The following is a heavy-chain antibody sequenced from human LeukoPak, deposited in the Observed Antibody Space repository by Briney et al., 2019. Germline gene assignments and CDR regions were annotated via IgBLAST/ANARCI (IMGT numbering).Heavy chain of an antibody. Sequence: NPGGSLRLSCKASGFVFSRDNMNWVRQAPGKGLEWVAHISENLYYADSVKGRFTISRDNAKNSLYLQMSSLRAEDTAIYYCVREVGRPRTFYFDSWGRGTLVTVSS. J-gene: IGHJ4*02. D-gene: IGHD3-16*01. CDR3: VREVGRPRTFYFDS. CDR1: GFVFSRDN. CDR2: ISENL. V-gene: IGHV3-21*05.